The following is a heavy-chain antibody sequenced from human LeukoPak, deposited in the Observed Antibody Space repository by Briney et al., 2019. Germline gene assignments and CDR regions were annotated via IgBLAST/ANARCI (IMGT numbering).Heavy chain of an antibody. CDR3: ARDGFWSGYYFNWFDP. Sequence: SVKVSCKASGGTFSSYAISWVRQAPGQGLEWMGGIIPIFGTANYAQKFQGRVTITADESTSTAYMELSSLRSEDTAVYYCARDGFWSGYYFNWFDPWGQGTLVTVSS. CDR1: GGTFSSYA. D-gene: IGHD3-3*01. V-gene: IGHV1-69*01. J-gene: IGHJ5*02. CDR2: IIPIFGTA.